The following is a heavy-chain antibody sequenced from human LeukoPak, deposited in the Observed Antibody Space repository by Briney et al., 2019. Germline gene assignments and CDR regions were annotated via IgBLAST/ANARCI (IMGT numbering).Heavy chain of an antibody. D-gene: IGHD2-2*02. J-gene: IGHJ4*02. CDR3: ATHYCSSTSCYRSY. CDR1: GFTFSSYA. Sequence: PGGSLRLSCAASGFTFSSYAMSWVRQAPGKGLERVSAISGSGGSTYYADSVKGRFTISRDNSKNTLYLQMNSLRAEDTAVYYCATHYCSSTSCYRSYWGQGTLVTVSS. CDR2: ISGSGGST. V-gene: IGHV3-23*01.